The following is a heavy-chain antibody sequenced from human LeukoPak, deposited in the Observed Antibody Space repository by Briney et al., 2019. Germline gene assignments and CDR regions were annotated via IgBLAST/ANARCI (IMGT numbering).Heavy chain of an antibody. D-gene: IGHD6-19*01. Sequence: GGSLRLSCAASGFTFSSCGMHWVRQAPGKGLEWVAVISYDGSNKYYADSVRGRFTISRDNSKNTLFLEMNSLRAEDTAVYYCAKALTSGWYLDAFNIWGQGTMVTVSS. V-gene: IGHV3-30*18. CDR3: AKALTSGWYLDAFNI. CDR1: GFTFSSCG. J-gene: IGHJ3*02. CDR2: ISYDGSNK.